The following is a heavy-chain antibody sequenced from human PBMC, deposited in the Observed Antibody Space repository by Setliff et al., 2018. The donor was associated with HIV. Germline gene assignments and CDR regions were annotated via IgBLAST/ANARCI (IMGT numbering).Heavy chain of an antibody. V-gene: IGHV1-18*01. CDR1: GYIFNSYG. Sequence: GASVKVSCKGSGYIFNSYGMSWVRQAPGQGLEWMGWISTYNGNTNYAPQFQGGVSVTTDTATTTVHMELRSLRSDDTAMYYCARDMDYSNPDYWGQGTLVTVSS. CDR2: ISTYNGNT. CDR3: ARDMDYSNPDY. D-gene: IGHD4-4*01. J-gene: IGHJ4*02.